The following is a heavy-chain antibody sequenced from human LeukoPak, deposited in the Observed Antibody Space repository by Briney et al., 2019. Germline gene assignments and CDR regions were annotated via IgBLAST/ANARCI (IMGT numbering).Heavy chain of an antibody. J-gene: IGHJ4*02. CDR3: ARGDVLTTRLLDS. D-gene: IGHD3-9*01. Sequence: GGSLRLSCGASGFIFDDYAMHWVRRAPGKGLQWVSGITRFNAILGYVDSVKGRFTISRDSAKNSLYLQMNSLRPEDTAFYYCARGDVLTTRLLDSWGLGTLVTVSS. CDR2: ITRFNAIL. CDR1: GFIFDDYA. V-gene: IGHV3-9*01.